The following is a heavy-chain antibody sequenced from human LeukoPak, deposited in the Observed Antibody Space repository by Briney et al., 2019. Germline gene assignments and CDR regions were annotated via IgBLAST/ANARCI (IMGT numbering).Heavy chain of an antibody. CDR2: ISSSSSYI. D-gene: IGHD3-3*01. CDR3: ARDPGGNYDFWSGYLNYYYYYMDV. V-gene: IGHV3-21*01. Sequence: GGSLRLSCAASGFTFSSYSMNWVRQAPGKGLEWVSSISSSSSYIYYADSVKGRFTISRDNAKNSLYLQMNSLRAEDTAVYYCARDPGGNYDFWSGYLNYYYYYMDVWGKGTTVTVSS. J-gene: IGHJ6*03. CDR1: GFTFSSYS.